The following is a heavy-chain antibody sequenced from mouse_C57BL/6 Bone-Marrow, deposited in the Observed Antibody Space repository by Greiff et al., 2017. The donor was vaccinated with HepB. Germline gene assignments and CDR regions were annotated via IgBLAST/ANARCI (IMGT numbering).Heavy chain of an antibody. J-gene: IGHJ4*01. Sequence: EVQLQESGPGLVKPSQSLSLTCSVTGYSITSGYYWNWIRQFPGNKLEWMGYISYDGSNNYNPSLKNRISITRDTSKNQFFLKLNSVTTEDTATYYCARGGGYSNHGDYWGQGTSVTVSS. CDR3: ARGGGYSNHGDY. CDR2: ISYDGSN. CDR1: GYSITSGYY. V-gene: IGHV3-6*01. D-gene: IGHD2-5*01.